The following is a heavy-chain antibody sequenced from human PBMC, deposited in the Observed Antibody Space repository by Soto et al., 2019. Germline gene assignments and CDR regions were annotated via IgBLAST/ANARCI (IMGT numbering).Heavy chain of an antibody. Sequence: PSETLSLTCTVSGGSISSYYWSWIRQPPGKGLEWIGYIYYSGSTNYNPSLKSRVTISVDTSKNQFSLKLSSVTAADTAVYYCARGQSGITGTTEWFDPWGQGTLVTAPQ. CDR3: ARGQSGITGTTEWFDP. D-gene: IGHD1-7*01. V-gene: IGHV4-59*01. CDR2: IYYSGST. J-gene: IGHJ5*02. CDR1: GGSISSYY.